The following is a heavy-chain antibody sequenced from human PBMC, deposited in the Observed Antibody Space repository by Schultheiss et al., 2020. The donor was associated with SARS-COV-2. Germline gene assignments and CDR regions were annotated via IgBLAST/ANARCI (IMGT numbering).Heavy chain of an antibody. CDR1: GFTFSSYA. CDR2: ISGSGGST. D-gene: IGHD5-12*01. J-gene: IGHJ4*02. V-gene: IGHV3-23*01. CDR3: AKGRGWITEAQE. Sequence: GGSLRLSCAASGFTFSSYAMSWVRQAPGKGLEWVSAISGSGGSTYYADSVKGRFTISRDNSKNTLYLQMNSLRAEDTAVYFCAKGRGWITEAQEWGQGTLVTVSS.